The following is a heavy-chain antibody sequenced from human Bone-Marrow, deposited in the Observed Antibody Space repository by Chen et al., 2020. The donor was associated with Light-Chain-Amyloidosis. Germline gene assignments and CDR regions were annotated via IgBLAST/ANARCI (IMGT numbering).Heavy chain of an antibody. Sequence: QVQLQESGPGLVKPSQTLSLTCTVSGDSLFNDKYYWHWIRQPAGKGLEWIGRVYNSGSTRYNPSLKSRITISVNTAKYQFSLNLTSVTATDTAVYYCVRDVMSTTGHRWFESWGQGTVVTVS. CDR1: GDSLFNDKYY. CDR3: VRDVMSTTGHRWFES. CDR2: VYNSGST. V-gene: IGHV4-61*02. D-gene: IGHD1-26*01. J-gene: IGHJ5*01.